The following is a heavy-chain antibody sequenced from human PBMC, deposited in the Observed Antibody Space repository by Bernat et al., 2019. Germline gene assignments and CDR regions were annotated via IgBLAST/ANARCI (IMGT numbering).Heavy chain of an antibody. Sequence: EVQLVESGGGLVQPGGSLRLSRAASGFTFSSYWMSWVRQAPGKGLEWVANIKQDGSEKYYVDSVKGRFTISRDNAKNSLYLQMNSLRAEDTAVYYCARDSLYCTNGVCYRDAFDIWGQGTMVTVSS. J-gene: IGHJ3*02. D-gene: IGHD2-8*01. CDR2: IKQDGSEK. CDR3: ARDSLYCTNGVCYRDAFDI. V-gene: IGHV3-7*03. CDR1: GFTFSSYW.